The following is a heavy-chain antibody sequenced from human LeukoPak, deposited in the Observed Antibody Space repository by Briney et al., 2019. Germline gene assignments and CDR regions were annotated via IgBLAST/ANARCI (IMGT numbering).Heavy chain of an antibody. CDR1: GGTFSSYA. D-gene: IGHD4-17*01. CDR2: ITPVFGTA. Sequence: GASVKVSCKASGGTFSSYAISWVRQAPGQGLEWMGGITPVFGTANYAQKFQGRVTITADKSTSTAYMELSSLRSEDTAVYYCARGDYESWFDPWGQGTLVTVSS. V-gene: IGHV1-69*06. CDR3: ARGDYESWFDP. J-gene: IGHJ5*02.